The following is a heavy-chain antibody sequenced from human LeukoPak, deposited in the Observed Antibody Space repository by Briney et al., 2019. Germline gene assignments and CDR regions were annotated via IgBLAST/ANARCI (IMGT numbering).Heavy chain of an antibody. V-gene: IGHV4-59*01. J-gene: IGHJ4*02. D-gene: IGHD6-13*01. Sequence: SETLSLTCTVSGGSISSYYWSWIRQPPGKGLEWIGYIYYSGSTNYNPSLKSRVTISVDTSKNQFSLKLSSVTAADTAVYYCARDIAAAGSFDYWGQGTLVTVSS. CDR2: IYYSGST. CDR3: ARDIAAAGSFDY. CDR1: GGSISSYY.